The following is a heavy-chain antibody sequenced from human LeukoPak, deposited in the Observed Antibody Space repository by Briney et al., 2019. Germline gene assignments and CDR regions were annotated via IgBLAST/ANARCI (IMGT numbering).Heavy chain of an antibody. CDR1: GGSISSSSYY. V-gene: IGHV4-39*01. CDR3: ARAAADGTVRFDP. CDR2: IYYSGST. Sequence: SETLSLTCTVSGGSISSSSYYWGWIRQPPGKGLEWIGSIYYSGSTYYNPSLKSRVTISVDTSKNQFSLKLSSVTAADTAVYYCARAAADGTVRFDPWGQGTLVTVSS. D-gene: IGHD6-13*01. J-gene: IGHJ5*02.